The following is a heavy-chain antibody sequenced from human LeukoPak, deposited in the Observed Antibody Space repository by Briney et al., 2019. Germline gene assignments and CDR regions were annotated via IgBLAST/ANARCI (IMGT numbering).Heavy chain of an antibody. D-gene: IGHD3-10*01. J-gene: IGHJ4*02. CDR1: GFTFSSYS. CDR2: ISSSSSPI. CDR3: ARDGFGLGIKYHFDY. V-gene: IGHV3-48*04. Sequence: GSLRLSCAASGFTFSSYSMHWVRPAPGKGLEWVSYISSSSSPICYSDSVKGRFTISRDNAKNSLYLQMNSLRAEDTAVYYCARDGFGLGIKYHFDYWGQGTLVTVSS.